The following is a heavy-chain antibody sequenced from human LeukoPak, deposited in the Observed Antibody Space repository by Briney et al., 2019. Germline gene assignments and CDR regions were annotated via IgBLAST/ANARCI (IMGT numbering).Heavy chain of an antibody. J-gene: IGHJ4*02. Sequence: PSETLSLTCTVSGGSISSYYWSWIRQPPGKGLEWIGYIYYSGSTNYNPSLKSRVTISVDTSKNQFSLKLSSVTAADTAVYSCASDASTHIDYWGQGTLVTVSS. CDR1: GGSISSYY. D-gene: IGHD2-2*01. V-gene: IGHV4-59*01. CDR3: ASDASTHIDY. CDR2: IYYSGST.